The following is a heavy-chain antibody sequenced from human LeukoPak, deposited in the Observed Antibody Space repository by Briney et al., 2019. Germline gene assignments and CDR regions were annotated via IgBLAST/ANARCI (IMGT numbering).Heavy chain of an antibody. CDR1: GFTFNNYG. V-gene: IGHV3-30*02. CDR2: IRYDGSNT. Sequence: GGSLRLSCAASGFTFNNYGMHWVRQAPGKGLEWLAFIRYDGSNTYYADSVKGRFTVSRDDSRNTLYLQMNSLRGDDTAVYYCAKDGTSYYYIYYWGQGTLVTVSS. J-gene: IGHJ4*02. D-gene: IGHD2/OR15-2a*01. CDR3: AKDGTSYYYIYY.